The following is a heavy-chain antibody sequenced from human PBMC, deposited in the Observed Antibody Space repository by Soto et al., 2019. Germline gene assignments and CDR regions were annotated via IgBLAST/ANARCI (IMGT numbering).Heavy chain of an antibody. Sequence: SVKVSCKASGGTFSSYAISWVRQAPGQGLEWMGGIIPIFGTANYAQKFQGRVTITADESTSTAYMELSSLRSEDTAVYYCAREGYDILTGYSYGMDVWGQGTTVTVSS. J-gene: IGHJ6*02. CDR3: AREGYDILTGYSYGMDV. CDR1: GGTFSSYA. V-gene: IGHV1-69*13. D-gene: IGHD3-9*01. CDR2: IIPIFGTA.